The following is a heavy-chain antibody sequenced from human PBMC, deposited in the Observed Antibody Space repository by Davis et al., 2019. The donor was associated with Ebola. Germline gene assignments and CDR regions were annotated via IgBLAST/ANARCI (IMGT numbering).Heavy chain of an antibody. V-gene: IGHV4-59*01. D-gene: IGHD3-22*01. CDR3: ASGSGYTFDY. CDR1: GYSITTYP. CDR2: IYSSGTT. J-gene: IGHJ4*02. Sequence: PSETLSPTCTAPGYSITTYPWNWIRQSPGKGLEWMGHIYSSGTTNYNPSLTCRVTISVDTSNNQFSLKLSSVTAAYTAVYYCASGSGYTFDYWGQGTLVTVSS.